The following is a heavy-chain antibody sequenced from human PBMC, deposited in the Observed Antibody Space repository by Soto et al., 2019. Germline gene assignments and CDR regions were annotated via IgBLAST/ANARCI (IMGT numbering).Heavy chain of an antibody. J-gene: IGHJ6*02. CDR3: AFVLGYSYGPDYYYYGMDV. CDR2: ISAYNGNT. V-gene: IGHV1-18*01. Sequence: GASVKVSCKASGYTFTSYGISWVRQAPGQGLEWMGWISAYNGNTNYAQKLQGRVTMTTDTSTSTAYMELRSLRSDDTAVYYCAFVLGYSYGPDYYYYGMDVWGQGTTVTVSS. CDR1: GYTFTSYG. D-gene: IGHD5-18*01.